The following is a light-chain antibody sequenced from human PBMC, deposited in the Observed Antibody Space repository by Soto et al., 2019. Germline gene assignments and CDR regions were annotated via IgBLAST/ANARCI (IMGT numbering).Light chain of an antibody. J-gene: IGKJ1*01. Sequence: EIVMTQAPATLPVSPGEGATLSCRASQSISNKLAWYQQKPGQAPRLLIYGASTRATGIPARVSGSGSGTEFTLTISSLQSEDFAVYYCQQYNNWPPWTFGQGTKVDIK. CDR2: GAS. V-gene: IGKV3-15*01. CDR1: QSISNK. CDR3: QQYNNWPPWT.